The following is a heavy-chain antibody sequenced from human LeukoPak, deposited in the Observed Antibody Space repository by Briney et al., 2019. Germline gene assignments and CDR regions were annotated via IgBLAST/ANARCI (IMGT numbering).Heavy chain of an antibody. D-gene: IGHD2-15*01. V-gene: IGHV4-39*07. CDR3: ARGSGGSWDYFDY. Sequence: SETLSLTCTVSGGSISSSSYYWGWIRQPPGKGLEWIGSIYYSGSTYYNPSLKSRVTILVDTSKNQFSLKLSSVTAADTAVYYCARGSGGSWDYFDYWGQGTLVTVSS. CDR1: GGSISSSSYY. J-gene: IGHJ4*02. CDR2: IYYSGST.